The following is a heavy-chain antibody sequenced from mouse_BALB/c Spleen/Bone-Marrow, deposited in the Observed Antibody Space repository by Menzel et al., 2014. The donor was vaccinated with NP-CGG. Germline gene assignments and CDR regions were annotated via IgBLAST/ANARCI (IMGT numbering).Heavy chain of an antibody. V-gene: IGHV1-80*01. CDR1: GYSFSNYW. D-gene: IGHD1-1*01. CDR2: IYPGDGDT. Sequence: VQLVESGAELVRPGSSVKISCKSSGYSFSNYWMNWMRQRPGQGLEWIGQIYPGDGDTNYNGKFKGKATLTAEKSSSTAYMQLSSLTSEDSAVYFCASRGDYSYAMDYWGQGTSVTVSS. CDR3: ASRGDYSYAMDY. J-gene: IGHJ4*01.